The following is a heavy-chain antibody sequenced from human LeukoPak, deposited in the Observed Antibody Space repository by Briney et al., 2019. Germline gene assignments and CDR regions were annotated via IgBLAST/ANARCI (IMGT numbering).Heavy chain of an antibody. Sequence: PGRSLRLSCAASGFXFSTYGIHWVRQAPGKGQEWVAVIWYDGNNKYYADSLKGRFTISRDNSKNTLFLQMNSLRAEDSAVYYCARAPPYCSGGACYFDYWGQGTLVTVSS. D-gene: IGHD2-15*01. CDR1: GFXFSTYG. V-gene: IGHV3-33*01. J-gene: IGHJ4*02. CDR3: ARAPPYCSGGACYFDY. CDR2: IWYDGNNK.